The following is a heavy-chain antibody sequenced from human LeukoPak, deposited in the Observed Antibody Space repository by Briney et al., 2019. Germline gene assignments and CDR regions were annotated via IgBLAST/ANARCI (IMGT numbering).Heavy chain of an antibody. CDR3: ARQTGSGLFILP. V-gene: IGHV4-39*07. Sequence: SETLSLTCTVSGGSISTSNYYWGWIRQPPGKGLEWIGNIFYSGSTYYSPSLKSRVTISLDTSRNQFSLKLTSVTAADTAVYYCARQTGSGLFILPGGQGTLVTVSS. D-gene: IGHD3/OR15-3a*01. J-gene: IGHJ4*02. CDR2: IFYSGST. CDR1: GGSISTSNYY.